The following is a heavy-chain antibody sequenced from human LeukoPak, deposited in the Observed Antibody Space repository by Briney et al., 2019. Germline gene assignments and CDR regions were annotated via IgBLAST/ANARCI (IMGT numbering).Heavy chain of an antibody. CDR2: ISGNNVNT. CDR3: ARDGYFDY. Sequence: ASVKVSCKASGYTFTSYGIGWVRQAPGQGLEWMGWISGNNVNTNYAQKIQGRVTMTTDTSTSTAYMELRSLRSDDTAVYYCARDGYFDYWGQGTLVTVSS. CDR1: GYTFTSYG. J-gene: IGHJ4*02. V-gene: IGHV1-18*01.